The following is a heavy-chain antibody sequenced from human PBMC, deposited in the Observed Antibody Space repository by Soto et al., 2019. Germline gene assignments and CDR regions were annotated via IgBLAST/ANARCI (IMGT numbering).Heavy chain of an antibody. V-gene: IGHV4-4*02. CDR1: SGSISSSNW. CDR3: ARVTGLLYYFDY. Sequence: SETLSLTCAVSSGSISSSNWWSWVRQPPGKGLEWIGEIYHSGSTNYNPSLKSRVTISVDKSKNQFSLKLSSVTAADTAVYYCARVTGLLYYFDYWGQGTLVTVSS. CDR2: IYHSGST. D-gene: IGHD1-20*01. J-gene: IGHJ4*02.